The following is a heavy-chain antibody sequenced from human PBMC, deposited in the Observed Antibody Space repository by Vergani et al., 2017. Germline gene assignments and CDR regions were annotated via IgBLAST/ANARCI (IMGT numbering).Heavy chain of an antibody. CDR1: GGSFSGYY. CDR3: ARGNEVVVAATFDY. V-gene: IGHV4-34*01. J-gene: IGHJ4*02. CDR2: INHSGST. D-gene: IGHD2-15*01. Sequence: QVQLQQWGAGLLKPSETLSLTCAVYGGSFSGYYWSWIRQPPGKGLEWIGGINHSGSTNYNPSLKSRVTISVDTSKNQFSLKLSSVTAADTAVYYCARGNEVVVAATFDYWGQGTLVTVSS.